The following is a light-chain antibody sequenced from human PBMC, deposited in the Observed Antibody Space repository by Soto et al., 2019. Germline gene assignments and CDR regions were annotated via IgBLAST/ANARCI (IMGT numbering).Light chain of an antibody. CDR1: SGHSSYP. V-gene: IGLV4-69*01. Sequence: QSVLTQSPSASASLGASVRLTCTLSSGHSSYPIAWHQQQPERGPRYLMKLNSDGSHSEGDGIPDRFSGSSSGAERYLTISSLQSEDEADYYCQTWGTGIQVFGGGTKLTVL. CDR2: LNSDGSH. J-gene: IGLJ2*01. CDR3: QTWGTGIQV.